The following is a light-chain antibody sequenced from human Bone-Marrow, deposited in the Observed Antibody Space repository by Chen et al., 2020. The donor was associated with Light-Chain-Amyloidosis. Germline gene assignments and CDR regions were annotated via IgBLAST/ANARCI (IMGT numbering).Light chain of an antibody. J-gene: IGLJ3*02. Sequence: SYVLTQPSSVSVAPGQTATIVCGGNNIGSTSVHWYQLTPGQAPLLVVYDDSDRPSGIPERLSGSNSGNTATLTISRVEAGDEADYYCQVGDRSSVRPVFGGGTKLTVL. CDR3: QVGDRSSVRPV. V-gene: IGLV3-21*02. CDR2: DDS. CDR1: NIGSTS.